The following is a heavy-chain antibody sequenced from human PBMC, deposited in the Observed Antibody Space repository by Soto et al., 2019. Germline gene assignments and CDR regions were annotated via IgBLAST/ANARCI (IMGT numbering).Heavy chain of an antibody. CDR1: GFTFTTYS. V-gene: IGHV3-48*02. Sequence: EVQLVESGGGLVQPGGSLRLSCAASGFTFTTYSMNWVRQAPGKGLEWISYISSSSNIYYADSVKGRFTISRDTAKNSLYLQMNSLRDEDTAVYFCARKKEGHTFGYPYYHYGLDVWGQGTMVTVSS. J-gene: IGHJ6*02. CDR3: ARKKEGHTFGYPYYHYGLDV. D-gene: IGHD3-22*01. CDR2: ISSSSNI.